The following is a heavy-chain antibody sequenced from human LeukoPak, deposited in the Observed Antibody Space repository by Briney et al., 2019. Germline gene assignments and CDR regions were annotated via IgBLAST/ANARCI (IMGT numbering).Heavy chain of an antibody. CDR3: ARVSGHFDY. D-gene: IGHD5-12*01. J-gene: IGHJ4*02. CDR2: IFYSGST. CDR1: GGSFTNYY. V-gene: IGHV4-59*01. Sequence: SETLSLTCTVSGGSFTNYYWSWIRQPPGKGLEWVGYIFYSGSTNYNPSPKSRVTISVDMSKNQFALKLSSVTAADTAVYYCARVSGHFDYWGQGTLVTVSS.